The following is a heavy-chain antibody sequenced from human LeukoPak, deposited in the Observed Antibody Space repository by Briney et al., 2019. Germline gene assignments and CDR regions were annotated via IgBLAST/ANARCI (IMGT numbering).Heavy chain of an antibody. Sequence: ASVKVSCQASGYTFTGYYMHWVRQAPGQGLDWMGWINPNSGGTNYAQKLQGRVTMTTDTSTSTAYMELRSLRSDDTAVYHCALVVPAAMPAWGQGTLVTVSS. CDR2: INPNSGGT. D-gene: IGHD2-2*01. J-gene: IGHJ4*02. V-gene: IGHV1-2*02. CDR1: GYTFTGYY. CDR3: ALVVPAAMPA.